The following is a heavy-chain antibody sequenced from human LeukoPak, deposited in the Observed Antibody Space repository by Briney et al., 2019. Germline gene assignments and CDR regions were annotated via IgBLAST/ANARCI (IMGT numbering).Heavy chain of an antibody. V-gene: IGHV5-51*01. CDR3: ARNIAVAGIFFGY. D-gene: IGHD6-13*01. CDR1: GYSFTSYW. J-gene: IGHJ4*02. CDR2: IYPGDSDT. Sequence: PGASLKISCKGSGYSFTSYWIGWARQMPGKGLEWMGIIYPGDSDTSYSPSCQGQVTISADKSISTAYLQLSTVKAADTAMSYCARNIAVAGIFFGYWGQGTLVTVSS.